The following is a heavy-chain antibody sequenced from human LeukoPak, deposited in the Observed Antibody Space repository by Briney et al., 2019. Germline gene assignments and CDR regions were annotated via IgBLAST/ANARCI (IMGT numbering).Heavy chain of an antibody. CDR3: ARASTDFDY. CDR1: GFTFSSYA. V-gene: IGHV3-23*01. D-gene: IGHD1-1*01. CDR2: MSGSGSTT. Sequence: PGGSLRLSCAASGFTFSSYAMSWVRQAPGKGLEWLSAMSGSGSTTYYADSVKGRFTISRDNSKNTLYLQMSSLRDEDTAVYYCARASTDFDYWGQGIQVTVSS. J-gene: IGHJ4*02.